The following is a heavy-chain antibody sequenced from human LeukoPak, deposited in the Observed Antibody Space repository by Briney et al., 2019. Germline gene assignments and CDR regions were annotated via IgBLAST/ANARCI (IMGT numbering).Heavy chain of an antibody. CDR1: GFAFRDCS. Sequence: SGGSLRLSCAASGFAFRDCSMNRVRQAPGKGLEWVSFISSTSDYIYYADSVKGRFTISRDNAKKSLYLQVNSLREEDTAVYYCGGEFSSSPASMDVWGQGTTVTVSS. J-gene: IGHJ6*02. CDR2: ISSTSDYI. V-gene: IGHV3-21*01. D-gene: IGHD6-13*01. CDR3: GGEFSSSPASMDV.